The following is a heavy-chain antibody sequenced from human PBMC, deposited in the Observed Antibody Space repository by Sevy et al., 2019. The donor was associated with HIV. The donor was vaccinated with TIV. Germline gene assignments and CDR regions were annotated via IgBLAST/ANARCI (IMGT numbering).Heavy chain of an antibody. V-gene: IGHV3-33*01. Sequence: GGSLRLSCAATGFTCSNYAMHWVRQAPGKGMEWVAIIWSDGAYQYHGDSVKGRFTISRDNSKNTLYLQMNNVRVEDTAVYYCARGGYYYDNAAYYALDSWGPGTLVTVSS. CDR1: GFTCSNYA. CDR3: ARGGYYYDNAAYYALDS. CDR2: IWSDGAYQ. J-gene: IGHJ4*02. D-gene: IGHD3-22*01.